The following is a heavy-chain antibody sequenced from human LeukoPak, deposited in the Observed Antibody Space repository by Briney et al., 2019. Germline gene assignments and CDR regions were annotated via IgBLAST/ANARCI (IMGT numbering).Heavy chain of an antibody. J-gene: IGHJ4*02. V-gene: IGHV1-18*01. D-gene: IGHD4-17*01. CDR1: GCTFTSYG. Sequence: GASVKVSCKASGCTFTSYGISWVRQAPGQGLEWMGWISAYNGNTNYTQKLQGRVTMTTDTSTSTAYMELRSLRSDDTAVYYCARDGALSLGYGAFADYWGQGTLVTVSS. CDR3: ARDGALSLGYGAFADY. CDR2: ISAYNGNT.